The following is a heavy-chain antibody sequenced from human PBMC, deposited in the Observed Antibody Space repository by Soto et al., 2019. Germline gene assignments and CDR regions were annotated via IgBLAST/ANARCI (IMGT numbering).Heavy chain of an antibody. V-gene: IGHV3-30*18. D-gene: IGHD2-15*01. CDR1: GFTFSSYG. J-gene: IGHJ4*02. CDR2: ISYDGSNK. CDR3: AKYVVALDY. Sequence: GGSLRLSCAASGFTFSSYGMHWVRQAPGKGLEWVAVISYDGSNKYYADSVKGRFTISRDNSKNTLYLQMNSLRAEDTAVYYCAKYVVALDYRGQGTLVTVSS.